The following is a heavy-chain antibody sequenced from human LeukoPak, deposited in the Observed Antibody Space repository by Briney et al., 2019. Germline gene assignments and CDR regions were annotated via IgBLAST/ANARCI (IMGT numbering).Heavy chain of an antibody. CDR3: ARDSGYNFGERGYFDY. V-gene: IGHV1-18*01. J-gene: IGHJ4*02. D-gene: IGHD1-1*01. CDR2: ISPHNSNT. Sequence: GASVKVSCTASGYTFTCSGISWVRQAPGQGLEWMGWISPHNSNTNYAQKLQGRVTMTTDTSTSTAYMELRSLRSDDTAVYYCARDSGYNFGERGYFDYWGQGTLVTVSS. CDR1: GYTFTCSG.